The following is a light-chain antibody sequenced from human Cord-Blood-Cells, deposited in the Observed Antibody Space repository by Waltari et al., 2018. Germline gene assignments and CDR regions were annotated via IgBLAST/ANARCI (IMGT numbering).Light chain of an antibody. Sequence: QSALTQPPSASGSPGQSVTISCTGTSSDVGGYNYFSWYQQHPGKAPKLMIYEVSKRPSGVPSRFSGSKSGNTASLTVSGLQDEDEADYYCSSYAGSNNLVFGGGTKLTVL. CDR3: SSYAGSNNLV. V-gene: IGLV2-8*01. CDR2: EVS. J-gene: IGLJ3*02. CDR1: SSDVGGYNY.